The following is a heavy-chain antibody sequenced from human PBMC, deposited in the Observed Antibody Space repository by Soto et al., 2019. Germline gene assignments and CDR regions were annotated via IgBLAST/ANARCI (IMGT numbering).Heavy chain of an antibody. D-gene: IGHD6-13*01. Sequence: SQALTLTCLISGHSLSRHSAAWHWIGQYLSRGLEWLGRTYYRSKWYNDYAVSVKSRITINPDTSKNQFSLQLNSVTPEDTAVYYCAREASSSWYVLRGWFDPWGQGTLVTVSS. CDR2: TYYRSKWYN. V-gene: IGHV6-1*01. CDR1: GHSLSRHSAA. J-gene: IGHJ5*02. CDR3: AREASSSWYVLRGWFDP.